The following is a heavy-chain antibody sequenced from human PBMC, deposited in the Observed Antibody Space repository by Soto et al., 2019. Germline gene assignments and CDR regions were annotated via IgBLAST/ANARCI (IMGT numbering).Heavy chain of an antibody. CDR1: GFSFSNYV. D-gene: IGHD6-19*01. CDR2: ISGDGSIT. V-gene: IGHV3-23*01. CDR3: ARGRRGWYSGWYFDL. Sequence: GGSLRLSCAASGFSFSNYVMSWVRQAPGKGLEWVSSISGDGSITYYADSVKGRFTISRHNSKNTLYLQMNSLRAEDTAVYYCARGRRGWYSGWYFDLWGRGTLVTVSS. J-gene: IGHJ2*01.